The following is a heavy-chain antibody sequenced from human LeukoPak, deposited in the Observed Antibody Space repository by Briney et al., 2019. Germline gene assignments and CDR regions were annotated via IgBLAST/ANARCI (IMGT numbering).Heavy chain of an antibody. V-gene: IGHV3-23*01. J-gene: IGHJ4*02. CDR1: GFTFSSYG. Sequence: GGSLRLSCAASGFTFSSYGMNWVRQAPGKGLEWVSAIGGSGASTYYADSVKGRLTISRDNSKNTLYLQMNSLRAEDTAVYYCARKAGYYYGSGDYWGQGTLVTVSS. CDR2: IGGSGAST. D-gene: IGHD3-10*01. CDR3: ARKAGYYYGSGDY.